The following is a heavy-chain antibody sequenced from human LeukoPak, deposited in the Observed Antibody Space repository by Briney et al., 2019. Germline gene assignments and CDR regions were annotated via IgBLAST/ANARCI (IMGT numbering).Heavy chain of an antibody. D-gene: IGHD3-16*01. CDR1: GDSVSSNSAA. CDR3: AKDSGFGLNGFDP. V-gene: IGHV6-1*01. Sequence: SQTLSLTCAISGDSVSSNSAAWNWIRQSPSRGLEWLRRTYYRSKWYDDYAVSVKSRITINPDTSKNQFSLQVNSVTPDDTAVYYCAKDSGFGLNGFDPWGQGTLVTVSS. J-gene: IGHJ5*02. CDR2: TYYRSKWYD.